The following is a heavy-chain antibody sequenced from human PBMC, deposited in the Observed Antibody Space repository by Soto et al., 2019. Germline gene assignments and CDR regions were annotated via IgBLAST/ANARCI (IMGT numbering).Heavy chain of an antibody. J-gene: IGHJ5*02. CDR1: GGSVSSGSYY. Sequence: SETLSLTCTVSGGSVSSGSYYWSWIRQPPGKGLEWIGYFYYSGSTNYNPSLKSRVTISVDTSKNQFSLKLSSVTAADTAVYYCARVLSNWFDPWGQGTLVTVSS. D-gene: IGHD2-15*01. CDR2: FYYSGST. V-gene: IGHV4-61*01. CDR3: ARVLSNWFDP.